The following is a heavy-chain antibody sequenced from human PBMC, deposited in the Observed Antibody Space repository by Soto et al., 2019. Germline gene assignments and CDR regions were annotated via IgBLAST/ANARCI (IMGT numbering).Heavy chain of an antibody. V-gene: IGHV5-51*01. D-gene: IGHD2-15*01. CDR1: GYSFTSYW. CDR3: SRLNGGYCSGGSCYYFDY. CDR2: IYPGDSDT. J-gene: IGHJ4*02. Sequence: GESLKISCKGSGYSFTSYWIGWVRQMPGKGLEWMGIIYPGDSDTRYSPSFQGQVTISADKSIRTAYLQWSSLKASDTAMYYCSRLNGGYCSGGSCYYFDYWGQGTLVTVSS.